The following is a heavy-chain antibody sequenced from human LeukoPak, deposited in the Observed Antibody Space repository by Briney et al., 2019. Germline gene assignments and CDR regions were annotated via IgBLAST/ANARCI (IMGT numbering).Heavy chain of an antibody. CDR1: GGPFSGYY. CDR3: ARSDRIVAAAGPKLDY. Sequence: SETLSLTCAVYGGPFSGYYWSWIRQPPGKGPEWIGEINHSGSTNYNRSLRSRVTISVDTSKNQFSLKLSSVTAADTAVYYCARSDRIVAAAGPKLDYWGQGTLVTVSS. D-gene: IGHD6-13*01. J-gene: IGHJ4*02. CDR2: INHSGST. V-gene: IGHV4-34*01.